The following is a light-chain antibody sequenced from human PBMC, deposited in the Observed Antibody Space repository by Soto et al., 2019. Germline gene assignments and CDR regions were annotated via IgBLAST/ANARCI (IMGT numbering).Light chain of an antibody. J-gene: IGLJ2*01. Sequence: QSVLTQPASVSGSPGQSIAISCTGRSSDVGGYNYVAWYQQHSGKAPKFMIYDVSIRPSGVSDRFSGSKSGNTASLTNSGLQTEDEADYSCSSYRSSGTAVIFGGGTNVTVL. CDR3: SSYRSSGTAVI. V-gene: IGLV2-14*01. CDR1: SSDVGGYNY. CDR2: DVS.